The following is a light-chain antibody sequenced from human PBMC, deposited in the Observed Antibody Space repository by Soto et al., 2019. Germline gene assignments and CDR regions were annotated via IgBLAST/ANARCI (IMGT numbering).Light chain of an antibody. CDR2: DAS. Sequence: DIVLTQSPGTLSLSPGERATLSCRASQSVSRYLACYQQKPGQAPRLLIYDASTRATGISASFSGSGAGTDFTLPISSLASEEFAVYYCQQRSNRAVTFGQGTKVEVK. CDR1: QSVSRY. CDR3: QQRSNRAVT. J-gene: IGKJ1*01. V-gene: IGKV3-11*01.